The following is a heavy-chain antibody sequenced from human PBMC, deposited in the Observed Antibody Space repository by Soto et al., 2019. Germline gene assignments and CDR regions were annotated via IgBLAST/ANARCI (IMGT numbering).Heavy chain of an antibody. J-gene: IGHJ4*02. CDR1: GFTVSDNY. CDR3: AKDLHDYGGNSGLDY. Sequence: GGSLRLSCEASGFTVSDNYMTWVRQAPGKGLEWVSLIYSDVYSAGTTYYADSVKGRFTIFRDNSKNTLYLQMDSLRAEDTAVYYCAKDLHDYGGNSGLDYWGQGTLVTVSS. V-gene: IGHV3-53*01. CDR2: IYSDVYSAGTT. D-gene: IGHD4-17*01.